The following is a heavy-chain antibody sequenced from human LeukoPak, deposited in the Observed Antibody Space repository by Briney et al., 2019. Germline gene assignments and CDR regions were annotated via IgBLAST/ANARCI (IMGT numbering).Heavy chain of an antibody. CDR1: GGTFSSYA. J-gene: IGHJ4*02. CDR3: ATSVGIAAAGTYYFDY. V-gene: IGHV1-69*04. D-gene: IGHD6-13*01. CDR2: IIPILGIA. Sequence: SVKVSCKASGGTFSSYAISWVRQAPGQGLEWMGRIIPILGIANYAQKFQGRVTITADKSTSTAYMELSSLRSEDTAVYYCATSVGIAAAGTYYFDYWGQGTLVTVSS.